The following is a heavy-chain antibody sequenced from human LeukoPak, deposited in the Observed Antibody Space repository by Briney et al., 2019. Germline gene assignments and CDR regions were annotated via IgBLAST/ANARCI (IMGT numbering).Heavy chain of an antibody. V-gene: IGHV3-53*01. Sequence: GGSLRLSCVASGFTASSDYMSWVRQALGKGLEWVSVIYSGGSTDYADSVRGRFTISRDKSNNTLYLQMNSLRAEDTAVYFCAAEKPGTGTFLDYWGPGTLVTVSS. CDR2: IYSGGST. D-gene: IGHD1-1*01. CDR1: GFTASSDY. CDR3: AAEKPGTGTFLDY. J-gene: IGHJ4*02.